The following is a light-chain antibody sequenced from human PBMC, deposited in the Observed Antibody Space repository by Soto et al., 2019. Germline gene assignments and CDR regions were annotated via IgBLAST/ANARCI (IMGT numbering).Light chain of an antibody. CDR2: DVS. Sequence: QAVLTQPASVSGSPGQSITISCTGTSSDVGGYNYVSWYQQHPGKAPKLMIYDVSNRPSGVSNRFSGSKSGNTASLTISGLQAEDEADYYCSSYTSSSTPHVVFGGGTKVTVL. CDR3: SSYTSSSTPHVV. CDR1: SSDVGGYNY. J-gene: IGLJ2*01. V-gene: IGLV2-14*01.